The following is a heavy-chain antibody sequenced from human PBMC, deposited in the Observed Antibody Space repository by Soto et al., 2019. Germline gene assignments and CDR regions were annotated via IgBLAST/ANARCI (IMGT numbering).Heavy chain of an antibody. J-gene: IGHJ6*02. CDR1: GYTFTSYD. CDR3: HTAMVLGDYYYGMDV. V-gene: IGHV1-8*01. CDR2: MNPNSGNT. D-gene: IGHD5-18*01. Sequence: ASVKVSCKASGYTFTSYDINWVRQATGQGLEWMGWMNPNSGNTGYAQKFQGRVTITADESTSTAYMELSSLRSEDTAVYYCHTAMVLGDYYYGMDVWGQGTTVTVSS.